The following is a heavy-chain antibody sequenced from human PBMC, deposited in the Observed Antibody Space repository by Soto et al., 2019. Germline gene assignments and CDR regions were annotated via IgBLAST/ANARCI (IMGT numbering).Heavy chain of an antibody. J-gene: IGHJ4*02. CDR2: IYDTGISGYTPST. CDR3: ARVGSGSYYKFDY. D-gene: IGHD3-10*01. CDR1: GGSITSSY. V-gene: IGHV4-59*01. Sequence: SETLSLTCTVSGGSITSSYWSWIRRPPGKGLEWIAYIYDTGISGYTPSTSYNPSLKSRVTMSVDTSKSQFSLKLTSVTAADTAVYYCARVGSGSYYKFDYWGQGTRVTVSS.